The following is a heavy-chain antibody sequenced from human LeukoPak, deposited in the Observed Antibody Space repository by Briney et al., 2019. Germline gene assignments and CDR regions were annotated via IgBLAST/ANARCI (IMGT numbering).Heavy chain of an antibody. V-gene: IGHV4-39*01. CDR1: GGSISSSSYY. CDR3: ARRGGYSYVYYFDY. J-gene: IGHJ4*02. CDR2: IYYSGST. D-gene: IGHD5-18*01. Sequence: SETLSLTCTVSGGSISSSSYYWGWIRQPPGKGLEWIGSIYYSGSTYYNPSLKSRVTISVDTSKNQFSLKLSSVTAADTAVYYCARRGGYSYVYYFDYRGQGTLVTVSS.